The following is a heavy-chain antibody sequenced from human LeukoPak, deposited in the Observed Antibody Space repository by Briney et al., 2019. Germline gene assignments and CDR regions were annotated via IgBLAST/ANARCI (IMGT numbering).Heavy chain of an antibody. CDR3: ARDVIRIKGAFDI. J-gene: IGHJ3*02. CDR1: GGSISSGDYY. D-gene: IGHD2/OR15-2a*01. Sequence: PSETLSLTCTVSGGSISSGDYYWSWIRQPPGKGLEWIGYIYYSGSTYYNPSLKSRVTISVDTSKNQFSLKLSSVTAADTAVYYCARDVIRIKGAFDIWGQGTMVTVSS. V-gene: IGHV4-30-4*02. CDR2: IYYSGST.